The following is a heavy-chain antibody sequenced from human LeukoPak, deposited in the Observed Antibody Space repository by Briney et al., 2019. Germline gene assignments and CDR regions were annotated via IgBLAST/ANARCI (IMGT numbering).Heavy chain of an antibody. V-gene: IGHV4-4*07. D-gene: IGHD3-22*01. CDR1: GSSISSYY. Sequence: SETLSLTCTVSGSSISSYYWSWIRQPAGKGLEWIGRIYTSGSTNYNPSLKSRVTMSVDTSKNQFSLKLSSVTAADTAVYYCARDSYYYDSSGYSPFDYWGQGTLVTVSS. CDR3: ARDSYYYDSSGYSPFDY. CDR2: IYTSGST. J-gene: IGHJ4*02.